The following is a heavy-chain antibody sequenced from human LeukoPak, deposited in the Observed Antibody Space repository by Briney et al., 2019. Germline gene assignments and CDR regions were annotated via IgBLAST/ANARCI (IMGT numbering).Heavy chain of an antibody. V-gene: IGHV3-74*01. D-gene: IGHD4-23*01. J-gene: IGHJ4*02. CDR2: INSDGSST. Sequence: GGSLRLSCAASGFTFSSYAMSWVRQAPGKGLVWVSRINSDGSSTYYADSVKGRFTISRDNAKNTLYLQMNSLRAEDTAVYYCAREGATVVNFDYWGQGTLVTVSS. CDR1: GFTFSSYA. CDR3: AREGATVVNFDY.